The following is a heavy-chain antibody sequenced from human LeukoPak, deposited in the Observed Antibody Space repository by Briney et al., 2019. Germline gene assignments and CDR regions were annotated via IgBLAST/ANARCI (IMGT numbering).Heavy chain of an antibody. CDR1: GFTFDDYG. CDR3: AAGRTRDY. Sequence: GGSLRLSCAASGFTFDDYGMSWVRQAPGKGLEWVGRFKTKTDGGTADYAAPVKGRFTISRDDSKNILYLQMDSLKTEDTAVYYCAAGRTRDYWGQGTLVTVSS. CDR2: FKTKTDGGTA. D-gene: IGHD1-26*01. J-gene: IGHJ4*02. V-gene: IGHV3-15*01.